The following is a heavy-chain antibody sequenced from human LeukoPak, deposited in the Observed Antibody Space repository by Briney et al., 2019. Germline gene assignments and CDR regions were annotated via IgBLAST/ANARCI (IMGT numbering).Heavy chain of an antibody. CDR2: IYHSGNT. CDR1: GYSISSGYF. V-gene: IGHV4-38-2*02. J-gene: IGHJ4*02. CDR3: AKAYSGSSGVFEC. Sequence: KSSETLSLTCTVSGYSISSGYFWGWIRQPPGKGLEWIGSIYHSGNTYYNPSLKSRVTITVDTSKNQFSLGLASVTAADTAVYYCAKAYSGSSGVFECWGQGTLVTVSS. D-gene: IGHD3-10*01.